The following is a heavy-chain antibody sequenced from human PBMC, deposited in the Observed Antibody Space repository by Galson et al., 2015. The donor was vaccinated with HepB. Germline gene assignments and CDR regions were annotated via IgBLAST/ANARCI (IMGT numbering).Heavy chain of an antibody. V-gene: IGHV3-53*01. J-gene: IGHJ2*01. Sequence: SLRLSCAASGFAVSSNYLSWVRQAPGKGLDWLSVIDSGGRTWYADSVKGRFTISRDNSRNTLYLQMNSLRAEDTAVYYCARGRASSSRNAYWYFDLWGRGTLVTVSS. CDR1: GFAVSSNY. CDR3: ARGRASSSRNAYWYFDL. CDR2: IDSGGRT. D-gene: IGHD6-13*01.